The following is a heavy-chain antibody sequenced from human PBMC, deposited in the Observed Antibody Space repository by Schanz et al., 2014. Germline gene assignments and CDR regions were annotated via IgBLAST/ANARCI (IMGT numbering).Heavy chain of an antibody. V-gene: IGHV3-23*01. D-gene: IGHD3-10*01. J-gene: IGHJ5*02. Sequence: EVQLLESGGGLVPPGGSLRLSCAASGFNFSDYAMCWVRQAPGKGLEWVSAISGSGGSTYYADSVKGRFTISRDNSKNTLYLQTRRLTIEDTRLYLCSEASGGELRLGATWGQGTMVTVSS. CDR2: ISGSGGST. CDR3: SEASGGELRLGAT. CDR1: GFNFSDYA.